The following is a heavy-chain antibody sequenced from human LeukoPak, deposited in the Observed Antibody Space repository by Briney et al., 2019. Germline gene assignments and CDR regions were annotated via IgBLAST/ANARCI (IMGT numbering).Heavy chain of an antibody. D-gene: IGHD3-22*01. CDR1: GFTFSSYS. Sequence: GGSLRLSCAASGFTFSSYSMNWVRQAPGKGLEWVSSISSSSSYIYYADSVKGRFTISRDNAKNSLYLQMNSLRAEDTAVYYCAREGIYYDSSGYDYWGQGTLVTVSS. V-gene: IGHV3-21*01. J-gene: IGHJ4*02. CDR2: ISSSSSYI. CDR3: AREGIYYDSSGYDY.